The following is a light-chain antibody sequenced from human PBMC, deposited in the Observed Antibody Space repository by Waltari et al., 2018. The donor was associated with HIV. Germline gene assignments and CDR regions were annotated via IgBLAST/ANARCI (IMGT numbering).Light chain of an antibody. CDR2: WAS. J-gene: IGKJ1*01. CDR1: QSVLLNSNKKDY. CDR3: QQYFSSPT. V-gene: IGKV4-1*01. Sequence: DIVMTPFPDSLAVSLGERATLNCKSSQSVLLNSNKKDYLAWYQQRPGQPPKLIIYWASARESGVPDRFSGSGSGAEFTLSISDFQAEDVAVYFCQQYFSSPTFGQGTRVEIK.